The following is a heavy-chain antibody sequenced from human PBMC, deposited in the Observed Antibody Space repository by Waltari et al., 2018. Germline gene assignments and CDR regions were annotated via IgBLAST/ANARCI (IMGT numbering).Heavy chain of an antibody. J-gene: IGHJ4*02. CDR1: GYSTSSGYY. V-gene: IGHV4-38-2*01. CDR2: SYHSGGT. CDR3: ARQGGDYYDSSGLFDY. D-gene: IGHD3-22*01. Sequence: QVQLQESGPGLVKPSETLSLTCAVSGYSTSSGYYWGWLRQPPGKGLEWIGSSYHSGGTYSNPSRKSRVAISVDTSTNQFSRKLSSWTAADTAVYYCARQGGDYYDSSGLFDYWGQGTLVTVSS.